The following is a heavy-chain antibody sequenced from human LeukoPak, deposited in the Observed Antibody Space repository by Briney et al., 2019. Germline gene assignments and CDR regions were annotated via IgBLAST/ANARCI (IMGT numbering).Heavy chain of an antibody. D-gene: IGHD6-19*01. CDR2: ISGSGGST. V-gene: IGHV3-23*01. Sequence: GGSLTLSCAASGYPFSSYTMNWVRQSPGKGLECVSAISGSGGSTYYADSVEGRFTISRDSSKNTLYLQMNSLRAEDTAVYYCAKVTAVPDSFDSWGQGTLVTVSS. J-gene: IGHJ4*02. CDR1: GYPFSSYT. CDR3: AKVTAVPDSFDS.